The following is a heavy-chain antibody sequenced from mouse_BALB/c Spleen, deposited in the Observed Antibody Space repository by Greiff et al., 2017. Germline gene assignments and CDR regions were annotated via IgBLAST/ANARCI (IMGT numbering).Heavy chain of an antibody. D-gene: IGHD2-2*01. Sequence: EVKVEESGGGLVKPGGSLKLSCAASGFTFSSYTMSWVRQTPEKRLEWVATISSGGSYTYYPDSVKGRFTISRDNAKNTLYLQMSSLKSEDTAMYYCTRDGSYGYDYYAMDYWGQGTSVTVSS. J-gene: IGHJ4*01. CDR2: ISSGGSYT. CDR3: TRDGSYGYDYYAMDY. V-gene: IGHV5-6-4*01. CDR1: GFTFSSYT.